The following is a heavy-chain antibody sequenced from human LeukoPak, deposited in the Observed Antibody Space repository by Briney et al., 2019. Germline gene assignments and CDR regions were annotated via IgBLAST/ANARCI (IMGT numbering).Heavy chain of an antibody. V-gene: IGHV5-51*01. J-gene: IGHJ6*02. Sequence: ESLKISCKGSGYSFTSYWIGWVRRMPGKGLEWMGIIYPGDSDTRYSPSFQGQVTISADKSISTAYLQWSSLKASDTAMYYCARHPTSLLGYYYGMDVWGQGTTVTVSS. CDR3: ARHPTSLLGYYYGMDV. CDR2: IYPGDSDT. D-gene: IGHD2-15*01. CDR1: GYSFTSYW.